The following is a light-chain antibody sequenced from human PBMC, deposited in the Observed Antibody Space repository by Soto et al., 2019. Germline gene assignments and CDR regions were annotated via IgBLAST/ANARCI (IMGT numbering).Light chain of an antibody. J-gene: IGKJ2*01. CDR1: QSVTSSY. CDR3: QHYGSSPSYT. V-gene: IGKV3-20*01. Sequence: EIVLTQSPGTLSMSPGERATLSCRASQSVTSSYLAWYQQKPGQAPRLLIYDASSRATGIPDRFSGSGSGTDFTLTISRLEPEDFAVYYCQHYGSSPSYTFGQGTKLDIK. CDR2: DAS.